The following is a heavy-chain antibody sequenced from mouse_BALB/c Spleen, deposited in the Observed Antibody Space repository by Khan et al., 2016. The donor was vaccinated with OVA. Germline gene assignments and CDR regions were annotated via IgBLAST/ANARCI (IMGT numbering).Heavy chain of an antibody. CDR1: GYTFTTYW. CDR2: INPTSAYT. V-gene: IGHV1-7*01. Sequence: QIQLVQSGAELAKPGASVKMSCKASGYTFTTYWMHWVKQRPGQGLEWIGYINPTSAYTDYNEKFKDKATLSADKSSSTAYMQLSSLTSEDSAVYYCARDRIDYWGQGTTRTVSS. CDR3: ARDRIDY. J-gene: IGHJ2*01.